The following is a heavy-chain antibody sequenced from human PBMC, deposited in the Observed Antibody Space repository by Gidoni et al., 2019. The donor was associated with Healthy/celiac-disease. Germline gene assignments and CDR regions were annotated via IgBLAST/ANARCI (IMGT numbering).Heavy chain of an antibody. V-gene: IGHV4-31*03. J-gene: IGHJ3*02. CDR1: GRSISSAVYY. Sequence: QVQLQESGPGLFKPSQTLSLTCTVSGRSISSAVYYWSWIRQHPGKGLEWIGYIYYSGSTYYNPSLKSRVTISVDTSKNQFSLKLSSVTAADTAVYYCARMTVVPAAIVGAFDIWGQGTMVTVSS. CDR2: IYYSGST. D-gene: IGHD2-2*02. CDR3: ARMTVVPAAIVGAFDI.